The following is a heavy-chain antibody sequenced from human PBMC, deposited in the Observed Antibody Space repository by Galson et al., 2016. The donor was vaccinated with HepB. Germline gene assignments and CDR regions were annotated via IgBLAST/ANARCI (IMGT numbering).Heavy chain of an antibody. CDR3: VRDRVGTGYYFDY. CDR2: ISSSTGSI. V-gene: IGHV3-48*02. D-gene: IGHD1-14*01. Sequence: SLRLSCAASGFTFINYNMNWVRQAPGKGLEWVSYISSSTGSIYYADSVKGRFTISRDNAKNSLYLEMNSLRDEDTAVYYCVRDRVGTGYYFDYWGQGTLVTVSS. J-gene: IGHJ4*02. CDR1: GFTFINYN.